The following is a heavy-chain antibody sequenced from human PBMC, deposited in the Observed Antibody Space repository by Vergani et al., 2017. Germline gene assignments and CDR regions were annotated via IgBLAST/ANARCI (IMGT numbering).Heavy chain of an antibody. D-gene: IGHD5-24*01. CDR1: GFNFQIYW. J-gene: IGHJ5*01. V-gene: IGHV3-7*01. Sequence: EVLLVESGGDLVQPGGSLRLSCEASGFNFQIYWMGWVRQTAEKGLEWVANIKQDGSEDYYVDSVKGRFTITRDNAKKFIYLQMNSLRADDTAVYYCVXGGLATIYNWFNPGGQGTRVAVSS. CDR2: IKQDGSED. CDR3: VXGGLATIYNWFNP.